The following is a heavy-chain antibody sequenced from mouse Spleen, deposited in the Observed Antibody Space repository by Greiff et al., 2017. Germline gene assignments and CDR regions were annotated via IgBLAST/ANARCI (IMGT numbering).Heavy chain of an antibody. D-gene: IGHD1-2*01. J-gene: IGHJ4*01. CDR3: ARGGITTATEAMDY. CDR2: ISYDGSN. V-gene: IGHV3-6*02. CDR1: GYSITSGYY. Sequence: EVQLQQSGPGLVKPSQSLSLTCSVTGYSITSGYYWNWIRQFPGNKLEWMGYISYDGSNNYNPSLKNRISITRDTSKNQFFLKLNSVTTEDTATYYCARGGITTATEAMDYWGQGTSVTVSS.